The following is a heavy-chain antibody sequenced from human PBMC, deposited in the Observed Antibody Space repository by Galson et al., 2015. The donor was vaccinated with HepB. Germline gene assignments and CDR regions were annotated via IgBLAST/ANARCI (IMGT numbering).Heavy chain of an antibody. CDR2: ISWNSGSI. V-gene: IGHV3-9*01. J-gene: IGHJ3*02. CDR3: AKDLMERGPSGSDWGGGGAFDI. CDR1: GFTFDDYA. D-gene: IGHD1-26*01. Sequence: SLRLSCAASGFTFDDYAMHWVRQAPGKGLEWVSGISWNSGSIGYADSVKGRFTISRDNAKNSLYLQMNSLRAEDTALYYCAKDLMERGPSGSDWGGGGAFDIWGQGTMVTVSS.